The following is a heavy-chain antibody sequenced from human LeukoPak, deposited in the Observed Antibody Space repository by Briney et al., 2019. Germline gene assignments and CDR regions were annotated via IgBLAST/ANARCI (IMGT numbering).Heavy chain of an antibody. Sequence: GASVKVSCKASGYTFTGYYMHWGRQAPGQGLEWMGWINPNSGGTYYTQKFQGRVTMTRDTSISTAYMELSSLRSDDTAVYYCARGGYSGTEKPNDYWGQGTLVTVSS. CDR1: GYTFTGYY. J-gene: IGHJ4*02. CDR2: INPNSGGT. CDR3: ARGGYSGTEKPNDY. V-gene: IGHV1-2*02. D-gene: IGHD1-26*01.